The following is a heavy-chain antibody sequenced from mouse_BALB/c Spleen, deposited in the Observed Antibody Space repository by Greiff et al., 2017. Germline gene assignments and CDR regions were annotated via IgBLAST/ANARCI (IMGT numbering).Heavy chain of an antibody. CDR3: TRDKGDYEYAMDY. Sequence: DVHLVESGGGLVKPGGSLNLSCAASGFTFSSYTMSWVRQTPEKRLEWVATISSGGSYTYYPASVKGRFTISRDNAKNTLYLQMSSLKSEDTAMYYCTRDKGDYEYAMDYWGQGTSVTVSA. V-gene: IGHV5-6-4*01. J-gene: IGHJ4*01. D-gene: IGHD2-4*01. CDR2: ISSGGSYT. CDR1: GFTFSSYT.